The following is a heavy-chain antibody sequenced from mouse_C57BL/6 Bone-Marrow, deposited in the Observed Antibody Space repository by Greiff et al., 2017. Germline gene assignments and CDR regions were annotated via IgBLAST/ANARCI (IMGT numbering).Heavy chain of an antibody. J-gene: IGHJ2*01. D-gene: IGHD1-1*01. CDR2: INPGSGGT. V-gene: IGHV1-54*01. Sequence: VQLQQSGAELVRPETSVTVSCKASGYAFTNYLIEWVKQRPGQGLEWIGVINPGSGGTNYNEKFKGKATLTADKSSSTAYMQLSSLTSEDSAVYFCARSHYGSSVFDYWGQGTTLTVSS. CDR1: GYAFTNYL. CDR3: ARSHYGSSVFDY.